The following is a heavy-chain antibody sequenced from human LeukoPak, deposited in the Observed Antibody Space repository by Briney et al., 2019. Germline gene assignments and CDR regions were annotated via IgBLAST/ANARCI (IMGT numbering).Heavy chain of an antibody. D-gene: IGHD3-3*01. J-gene: IGHJ4*02. Sequence: PSETLSLTCIVSGASITSDCWTWIRQPPGKGLKWIGYIFYSGSTNYNPSLKSRGPISVDTSKNQFSLKLSSVTAADTAVYYCVRSDDFCSGYYGYWGQGTLVTVSS. CDR1: GASITSDC. CDR3: VRSDDFCSGYYGY. CDR2: IFYSGST. V-gene: IGHV4-59*01.